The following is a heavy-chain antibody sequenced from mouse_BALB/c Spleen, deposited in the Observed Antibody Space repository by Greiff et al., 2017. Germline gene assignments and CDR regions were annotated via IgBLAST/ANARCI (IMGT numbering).Heavy chain of an antibody. CDR3: ANTFPFHDV. V-gene: IGHV3-6*02. Sequence: EVQLQESGPGLAKPSQSLSLTCSVTGYSITSGYYWNWIRQFPGNKLEWMGYISYDGSNNYNPSLKNRISITRDTSKNQFFLKLNSVTTEDTATYYCANTFPFHDVWGAGTTVTVSA. J-gene: IGHJ1*01. CDR2: ISYDGSN. CDR1: GYSITSGYY.